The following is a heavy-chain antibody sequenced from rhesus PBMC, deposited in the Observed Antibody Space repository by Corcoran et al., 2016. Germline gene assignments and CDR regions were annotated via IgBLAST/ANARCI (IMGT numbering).Heavy chain of an antibody. CDR1: GGSISSSNW. CDR2: ISGSSGST. J-gene: IGHJ4*01. Sequence: QVQLQESGPGLVKPSETLSLTCAVSGGSISSSNWWSWIRQPPGKGLEWIGYISGSSGSTYYNPSLKSRVTMSTETSKKQFCLKLSSVTAADTAVYYCARTYYSGSYYPRSFDYWGQGVLVTVSS. V-gene: IGHV4-65*01. D-gene: IGHD3-16*01. CDR3: ARTYYSGSYYPRSFDY.